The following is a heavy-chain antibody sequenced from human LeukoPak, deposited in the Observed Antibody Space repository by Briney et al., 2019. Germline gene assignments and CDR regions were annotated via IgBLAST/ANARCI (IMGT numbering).Heavy chain of an antibody. CDR3: ARGTKDLVGITWYYYMDV. D-gene: IGHD2-2*01. J-gene: IGHJ6*03. CDR1: GGSISSYY. Sequence: SETLSLTCTVSGGSISSYYWSWIRQPAGKGLEWIGRIYNGGIITYNPSLKSRVTMSIDTSNNQFSLRLRFVTAADTAVYYCARGTKDLVGITWYYYMDVWGKGTTVTVSS. CDR2: IYNGGII. V-gene: IGHV4-4*07.